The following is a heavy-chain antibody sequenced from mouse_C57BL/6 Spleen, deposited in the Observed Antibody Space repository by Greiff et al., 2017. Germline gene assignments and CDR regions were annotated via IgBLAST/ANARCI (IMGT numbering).Heavy chain of an antibody. CDR2: IHPNSGST. CDR3: ARGGYCSSPWCAY. D-gene: IGHD1-1*01. J-gene: IGHJ3*01. V-gene: IGHV1-64*01. Sequence: QVQLQQPGAELVKPGASVKLSCKASGYTFTSYWMHWVKQRPGQGLEWIGMIHPNSGSTNYNEKFNSKATLTVDKSSSTAYMQRSSLTSEDSAVYYCARGGYCSSPWCAYWGQGTLVTVSA. CDR1: GYTFTSYW.